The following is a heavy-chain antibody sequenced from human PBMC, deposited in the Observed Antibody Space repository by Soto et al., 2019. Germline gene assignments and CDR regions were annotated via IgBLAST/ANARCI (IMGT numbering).Heavy chain of an antibody. CDR2: IYSGGST. Sequence: GGSLRLSCAASGFTVSSNYMSWVRQAPGKGMEWVSVIYSGGSTYYADSVKGRFTISRDNSKNTLYLQMNSLRAEDTAVYYCASPLIAVAGSDAFDIWGQGTMVTVSS. CDR1: GFTVSSNY. CDR3: ASPLIAVAGSDAFDI. D-gene: IGHD6-19*01. J-gene: IGHJ3*02. V-gene: IGHV3-66*01.